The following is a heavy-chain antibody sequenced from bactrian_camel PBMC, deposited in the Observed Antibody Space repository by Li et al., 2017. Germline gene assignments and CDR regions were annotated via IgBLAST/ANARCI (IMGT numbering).Heavy chain of an antibody. CDR3: TRGSAYSVY. Sequence: VQLVESGGGLVQTGGSLRLSCTNFGRGLEHYCMGWFRQTPENERAGVASIDGSGATTYGDSVKGRFTISRDIATNTLYLQMDRLTTNDTALYYCTRGSAYSVYRGQGTQVTVS. CDR1: GRGLEHYC. D-gene: IGHD2*01. CDR2: IDGSGAT. J-gene: IGHJ4*01. V-gene: IGHV3S55*01.